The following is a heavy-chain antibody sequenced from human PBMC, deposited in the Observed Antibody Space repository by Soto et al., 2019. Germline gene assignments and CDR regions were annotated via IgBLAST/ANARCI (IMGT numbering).Heavy chain of an antibody. Sequence: SLRLSCAASGFTFSSYWMSWVRQAPGKGLEWVANIKQDGSEKYYVDSVKGRFTISRDNAKNSLYLQMNSLRAEDTAVYYCARSRVSTVTAKVYYYYYGMDVWGQGTTVTVS. CDR1: GFTFSSYW. CDR3: ARSRVSTVTAKVYYYYYGMDV. V-gene: IGHV3-7*05. D-gene: IGHD4-17*01. J-gene: IGHJ6*02. CDR2: IKQDGSEK.